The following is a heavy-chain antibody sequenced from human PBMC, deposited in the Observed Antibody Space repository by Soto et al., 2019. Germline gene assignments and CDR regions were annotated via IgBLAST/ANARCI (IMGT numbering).Heavy chain of an antibody. CDR2: IIPILGIA. CDR3: AREQWFSNWFGP. D-gene: IGHD3-10*01. J-gene: IGHJ5*02. CDR1: GGTFSSYT. V-gene: IGHV1-69*08. Sequence: QVQLVQSGAEVKKPGSSVKVSCKASGGTFSSYTISWVRQAPGQGLEWMGRIIPILGIANYAQKFQGRVTNTADKSTSTAYMELSSLISEDTAVYYCAREQWFSNWFGPWGQGTLVTVSS.